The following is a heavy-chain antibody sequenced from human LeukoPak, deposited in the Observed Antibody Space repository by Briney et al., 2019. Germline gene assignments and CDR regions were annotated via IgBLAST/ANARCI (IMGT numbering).Heavy chain of an antibody. Sequence: GASLRLSCAASGFTFSTYAMNWVRQAPGKGLEWFSGTCGGGRTPYYADSVKGRFTISRDNSKNTLYLQMNSLRAEDTAVYYCAKDLRICPHKYDSSSHPFDYWGQGTLVTVSS. V-gene: IGHV3-23*01. J-gene: IGHJ4*02. D-gene: IGHD6-6*01. CDR3: AKDLRICPHKYDSSSHPFDY. CDR1: GFTFSTYA. CDR2: TCGGGRTP.